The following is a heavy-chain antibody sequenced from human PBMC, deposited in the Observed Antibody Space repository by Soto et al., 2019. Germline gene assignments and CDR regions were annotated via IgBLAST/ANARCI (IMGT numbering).Heavy chain of an antibody. CDR1: GGSFSGYY. CDR3: ARVWVYYGSGVIDY. Sequence: SETLSLTCAVYGGSFSGYYWSWIRQPPGKGLEWIGEINHSGSTNYNPSLKSRVTVSVDTSKNQFSLKLSSVTAADTAVYYCARVWVYYGSGVIDYWGQGTLVTVSS. CDR2: INHSGST. D-gene: IGHD3-10*01. V-gene: IGHV4-34*01. J-gene: IGHJ4*02.